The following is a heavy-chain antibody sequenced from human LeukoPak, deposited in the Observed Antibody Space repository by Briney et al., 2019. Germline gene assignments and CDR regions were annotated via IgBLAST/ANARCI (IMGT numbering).Heavy chain of an antibody. Sequence: SETLSLTCTVSGGSISSYYWSWIRQPPGKRLEWIGYIDYSGSTNYNPSLKSRVTISVDTSKNQFSLKLSSVTAADTAVYYCARQQLSQLYYFDYWGQGTLVTVSS. V-gene: IGHV4-59*01. CDR3: ARQQLSQLYYFDY. D-gene: IGHD6-13*01. CDR1: GGSISSYY. CDR2: IDYSGST. J-gene: IGHJ4*02.